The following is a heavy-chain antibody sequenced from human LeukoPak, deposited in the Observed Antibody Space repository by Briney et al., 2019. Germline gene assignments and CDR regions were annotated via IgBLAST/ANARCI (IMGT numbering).Heavy chain of an antibody. CDR1: GGSISSGDYY. J-gene: IGHJ4*02. V-gene: IGHV4-30-4*08. CDR3: ARGAFEYSSSWFDY. Sequence: SETLSLTCTVSGGSISSGDYYWSWIRQPPGKGLEWIGYIYYSGSTYYNPSLKSRVTISVDTSKNQFSLKLSSVTAADTAVYYCARGAFEYSSSWFDYWGQGTLVTVSS. CDR2: IYYSGST. D-gene: IGHD6-6*01.